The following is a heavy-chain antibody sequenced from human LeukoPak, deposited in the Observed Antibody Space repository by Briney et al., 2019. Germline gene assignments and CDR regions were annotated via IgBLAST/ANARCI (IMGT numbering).Heavy chain of an antibody. D-gene: IGHD3-3*01. CDR1: GGSISSYY. Sequence: PSETLSLTCTVSGGSISSYYWSWIRQPAGKGLEWIGRIYTSGSTNYNSSLKSRVTMSVDTSKNQFSLKLSSVTAADTAVYYCAYYDFWSGYFNWGQGTLVTVSS. J-gene: IGHJ4*02. CDR3: AYYDFWSGYFN. CDR2: IYTSGST. V-gene: IGHV4-4*07.